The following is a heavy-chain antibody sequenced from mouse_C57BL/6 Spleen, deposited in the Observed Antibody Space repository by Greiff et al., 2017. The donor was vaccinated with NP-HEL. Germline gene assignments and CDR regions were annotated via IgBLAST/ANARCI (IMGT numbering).Heavy chain of an antibody. CDR1: GFTFSDYG. D-gene: IGHD2-5*01. CDR2: ISSGSSTI. CDR3: ARDYYSNLDAMDY. J-gene: IGHJ4*01. V-gene: IGHV5-17*01. Sequence: EVQLVESGGGLVKPGGSLKLSCAASGFTFSDYGMHWVRQAPEKGLEWVAYISSGSSTIYYADTVKGRFTISRDNAKNTLFLQMTSLRSEDTAMYYCARDYYSNLDAMDYWGQGTSVTVSS.